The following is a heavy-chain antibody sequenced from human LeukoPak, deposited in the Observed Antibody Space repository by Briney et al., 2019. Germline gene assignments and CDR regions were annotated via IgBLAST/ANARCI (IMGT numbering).Heavy chain of an antibody. J-gene: IGHJ3*02. D-gene: IGHD3-10*01. CDR3: ARDHMVRGVIISGGFDI. CDR1: GFTFSSYS. V-gene: IGHV3-21*01. Sequence: GSLRLSCAASGFTFSSYSMNWVRQAPGKGLEWVSSISSSSSYIYYADSVKGRFTISRDNAKNSLYLQMNSLRAEDTAVYYCARDHMVRGVIISGGFDIWGQGTMVTVSS. CDR2: ISSSSSYI.